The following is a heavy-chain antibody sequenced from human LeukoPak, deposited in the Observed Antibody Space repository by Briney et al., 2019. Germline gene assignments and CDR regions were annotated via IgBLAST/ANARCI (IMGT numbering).Heavy chain of an antibody. CDR3: AREWQLVSFDY. D-gene: IGHD6-13*01. CDR1: GFTFSSYA. Sequence: PGGSLRLSCAASGFTFSSYAMSWVRQAPGKGLEWVANIKQDGSEKYYVDSVKGRFTISRDNAKNSLYLQMNSLRAEDTAVYYCAREWQLVSFDYWGQGTLVTVSS. CDR2: IKQDGSEK. J-gene: IGHJ4*02. V-gene: IGHV3-7*01.